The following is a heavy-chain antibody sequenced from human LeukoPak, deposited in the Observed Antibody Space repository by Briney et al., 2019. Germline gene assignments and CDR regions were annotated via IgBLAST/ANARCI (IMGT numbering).Heavy chain of an antibody. CDR3: ATLKLRYFDWSDY. D-gene: IGHD3-9*01. CDR2: ISSSSSYI. Sequence: GGSLRLSCAASGFTFSSYSMNWVRQAPGKGLEWVSSISSSSSYIYYADSVKGRFTISRDNAKNSLYLQMNSLRAEDTAVYYCATLKLRYFDWSDYWGQGTLVIVSS. CDR1: GFTFSSYS. J-gene: IGHJ4*02. V-gene: IGHV3-21*01.